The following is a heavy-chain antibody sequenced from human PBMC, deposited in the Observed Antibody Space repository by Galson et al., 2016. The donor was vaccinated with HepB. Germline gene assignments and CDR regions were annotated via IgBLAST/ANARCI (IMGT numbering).Heavy chain of an antibody. J-gene: IGHJ6*03. CDR1: GYSFSDYW. D-gene: IGHD1-26*01. CDR3: ERRNRELGFTHDHYYMGV. Sequence: QSGAEVKKPGESLKISCKGSGYSFSDYWIGWVRQMPGKGLEWMGIIYPDDFDTRYSPSFQGHVTISADKSINTAYVQWSSLRDSDTATYYCERRNRELGFTHDHYYMGVWGKGTTVTVSS. V-gene: IGHV5-51*01. CDR2: IYPDDFDT.